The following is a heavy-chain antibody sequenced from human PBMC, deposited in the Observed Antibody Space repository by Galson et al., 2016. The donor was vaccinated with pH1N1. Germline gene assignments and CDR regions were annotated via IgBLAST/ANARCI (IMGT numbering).Heavy chain of an antibody. CDR2: ITTSGDSL. CDR3: ARDYYYYYGMDV. CDR1: GFTFSGFE. V-gene: IGHV3-48*03. Sequence: SLRLSCAASGFTFSGFEMNWVRQAPGEGLEWISYITTSGDSLYYADSVKGRFTISRDNAKNSLYLQMNSLRVEDTAVYYCARDYYYYYGMDVWGQGTTVTVSS. J-gene: IGHJ6*02.